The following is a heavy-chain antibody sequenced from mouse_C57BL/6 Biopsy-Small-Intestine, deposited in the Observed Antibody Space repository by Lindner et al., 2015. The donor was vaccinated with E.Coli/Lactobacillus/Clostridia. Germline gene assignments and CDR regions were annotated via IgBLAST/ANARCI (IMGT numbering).Heavy chain of an antibody. Sequence: VQLQESGPELVKPGASVKISCKASGYSFTGYYMHWVKQSPEKSLEWIGEINPTTGGTTYNQKFKAKATLTVDKSSSTAYMQLKSLTSEDSAVFYCAHRYGDPYYAMDYWGQGTSVTVSS. CDR3: AHRYGDPYYAMDY. D-gene: IGHD2-14*01. CDR2: INPTTGGT. V-gene: IGHV1-42*01. J-gene: IGHJ4*01. CDR1: GYSFTGYY.